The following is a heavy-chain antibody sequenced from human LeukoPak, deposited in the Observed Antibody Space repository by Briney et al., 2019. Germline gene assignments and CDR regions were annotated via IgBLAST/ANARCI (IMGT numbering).Heavy chain of an antibody. D-gene: IGHD1-26*01. Sequence: ASETLSLTCTVSGGSVSSGSYYWSWIRQPPGKGLEWIGYIYYSGSTNYNPSLKSRVTISVDTSKNQFSLKLSSVTAADTAVYYCARSLGGATIDYWGQGTLVTVSS. V-gene: IGHV4-61*01. J-gene: IGHJ4*02. CDR3: ARSLGGATIDY. CDR1: GGSVSSGSYY. CDR2: IYYSGST.